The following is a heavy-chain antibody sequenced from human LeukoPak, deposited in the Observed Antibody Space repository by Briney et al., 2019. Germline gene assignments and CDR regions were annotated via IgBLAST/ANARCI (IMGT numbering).Heavy chain of an antibody. D-gene: IGHD3-16*01. CDR1: GGSISSSSYY. Sequence: SETLSLTCTVSGGSISSSSYYWGWIRQPPGKGLEWIGSIYYSGSTYYNPSLKSRVTISVDTSKNQFSLKLSSVTAADTAVYYCARTGEQRYYYYYMDVWGKGTTVTVSS. CDR2: IYYSGST. V-gene: IGHV4-39*01. CDR3: ARTGEQRYYYYYMDV. J-gene: IGHJ6*03.